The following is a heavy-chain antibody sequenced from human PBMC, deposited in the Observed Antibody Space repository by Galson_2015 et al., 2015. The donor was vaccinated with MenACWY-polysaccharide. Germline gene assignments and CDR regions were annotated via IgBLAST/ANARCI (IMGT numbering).Heavy chain of an antibody. D-gene: IGHD6-19*01. CDR3: TRSIHLSGWGRDSES. V-gene: IGHV6-1*01. Sequence: CAISGDSVSSHSAAWNWIRQSPSRGLVWQGRTYYRSRWQNYHATSVKSRISIKADKPKNQFYLQVISVTPEDTALYYCTRSIHLSGWGRDSESWAQATLLPVSS. CDR1: GDSVSSHSAA. CDR2: TYYRSRWQN. J-gene: IGHJ4*02.